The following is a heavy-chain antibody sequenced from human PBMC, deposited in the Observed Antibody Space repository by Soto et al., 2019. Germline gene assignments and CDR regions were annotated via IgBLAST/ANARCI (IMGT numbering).Heavy chain of an antibody. Sequence: SETLSLTCTVSGGSISSGGYYRSWIRQHPGKGLEWIGYIYYSGSTYYNPSLKSRVTISVDTSKNQFSLKLSSVTAADTAVYYCARVGGQLVISGAFDIWGQGTMVTVSS. CDR1: GGSISSGGYY. J-gene: IGHJ3*02. CDR3: ARVGGQLVISGAFDI. CDR2: IYYSGST. D-gene: IGHD6-6*01. V-gene: IGHV4-31*03.